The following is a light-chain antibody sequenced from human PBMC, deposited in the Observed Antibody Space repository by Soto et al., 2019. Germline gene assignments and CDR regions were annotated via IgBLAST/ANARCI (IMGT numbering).Light chain of an antibody. J-gene: IGLJ2*01. CDR1: SSNIGAGYD. CDR2: GNS. CDR3: QSYDSSLRVSV. V-gene: IGLV1-40*01. Sequence: QSVLTQPPSGSVAPGQRVTISCTGSSSNIGAGYDVHWYQQLPGTAPNLLIYGNSNRPSGVPDRFSGSRSGTSASLAISGLRAEDEADYYCQSYDSSLRVSVFGGGTKLTVL.